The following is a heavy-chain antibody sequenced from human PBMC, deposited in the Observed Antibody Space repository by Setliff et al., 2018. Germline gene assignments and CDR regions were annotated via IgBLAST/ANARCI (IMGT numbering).Heavy chain of an antibody. J-gene: IGHJ3*02. D-gene: IGHD3-22*01. CDR2: ISASGGST. V-gene: IGHV3-23*01. CDR3: ARRGYYDSSGVDGFDI. CDR1: GFSFTDSA. Sequence: SCAASGFSFTDSAMSWVRQAPGKGLEWVSVISASGGSTYYADSVKGRFTISRDNAKNSLYLQMNSLRAEDTAVYYCARRGYYDSSGVDGFDIWGQGTVVTVSS.